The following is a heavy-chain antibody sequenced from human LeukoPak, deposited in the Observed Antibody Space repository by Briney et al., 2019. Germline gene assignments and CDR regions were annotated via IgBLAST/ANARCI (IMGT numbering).Heavy chain of an antibody. CDR3: ARGGGSSSAYFDY. CDR2: ISYDGSNK. V-gene: IGHV3-30-3*01. D-gene: IGHD6-6*01. CDR1: GFTFSSYA. J-gene: IGHJ4*02. Sequence: GGSLRLSCAASGFTFSSYAMHWVRQAPGKGLECVAVISYDGSNKYYADSVKGRFTISRDNSKNTLYLQMNSLRAEDTAVYYCARGGGSSSAYFDYWGQGTLVTVSS.